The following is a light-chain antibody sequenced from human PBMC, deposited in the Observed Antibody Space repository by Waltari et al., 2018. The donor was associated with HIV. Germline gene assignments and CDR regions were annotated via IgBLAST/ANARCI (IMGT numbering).Light chain of an antibody. CDR3: QSYDSSLV. V-gene: IGLV1-40*01. J-gene: IGLJ2*01. CDR1: SSNIGAGSD. CDR2: GDN. Sequence: QSVLTQPPSVSGAPGQRLTLSCTWSSSNIGAGSDVHWYQQIAGAAPKLLTYGDNNRPSGVPYRFSVSKSGTSASLAITGLQAEDAADYYCQSYDSSLVFGGGTKLTV.